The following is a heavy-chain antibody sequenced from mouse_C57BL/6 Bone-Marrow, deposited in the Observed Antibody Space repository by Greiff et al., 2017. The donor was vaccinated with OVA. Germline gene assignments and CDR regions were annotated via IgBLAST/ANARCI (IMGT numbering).Heavy chain of an antibody. J-gene: IGHJ1*03. D-gene: IGHD1-1*01. V-gene: IGHV1-7*01. CDR3: ASRGNYYGSSLTEDFDV. CDR2: INPSSGYT. CDR1: GYTFTSYW. Sequence: VQLVESGAELAKPGASVKLSCKASGYTFTSYWMHWVKQRPGQGLEWIGYINPSSGYTKYNQKFKDKATLTADKSSSTSYMQLSTLTYEDSAVYYCASRGNYYGSSLTEDFDVWGTGTTVTVSS.